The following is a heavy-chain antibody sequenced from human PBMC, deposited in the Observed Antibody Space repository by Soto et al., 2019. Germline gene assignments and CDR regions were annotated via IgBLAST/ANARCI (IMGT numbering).Heavy chain of an antibody. CDR1: GVTFKDYG. CDR2: ISYDGKQT. CDR3: ARDGWGSNWYFDL. J-gene: IGHJ2*01. Sequence: GGSLRLSCGAPGVTFKDYGMHWVRQAPGKGLEWVEVISYDGKQTYYADSVKGRFTISKDKSKRTLFLQMNSLRVDDTAVYYCARDGWGSNWYFDLWGRGTLVTVSS. V-gene: IGHV3-30*03. D-gene: IGHD3-16*01.